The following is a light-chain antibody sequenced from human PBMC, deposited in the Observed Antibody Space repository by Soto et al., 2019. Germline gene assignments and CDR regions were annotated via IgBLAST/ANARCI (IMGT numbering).Light chain of an antibody. CDR2: DVS. CDR3: SSYTSSSLYV. V-gene: IGLV2-14*01. CDR1: SSDVGGYNY. Sequence: QSALTQPASVSGSSGLSITISCTGTSSDVGGYNYVSWYQQHPGKAPKLMIYDVSNRPSGVSNRFSGSKSGNTASLTISGLQAEDETDYYCSSYTSSSLYVFGTGTKLTVL. J-gene: IGLJ1*01.